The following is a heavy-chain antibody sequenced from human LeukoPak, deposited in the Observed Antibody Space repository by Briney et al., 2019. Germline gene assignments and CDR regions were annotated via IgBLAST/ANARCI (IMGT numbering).Heavy chain of an antibody. Sequence: SETLSLTCTVSGYSISSGYYWGWIRQPPGKGLEWIGSIYHSGSTYYNPSLKSRVTISVDTSKNQFSLKLSSVTAADTAVYYCARVGTLLWFGELPRAPFDYWGQGTLVTVSS. V-gene: IGHV4-38-2*02. D-gene: IGHD3-10*01. CDR1: GYSISSGYY. CDR2: IYHSGST. J-gene: IGHJ4*02. CDR3: ARVGTLLWFGELPRAPFDY.